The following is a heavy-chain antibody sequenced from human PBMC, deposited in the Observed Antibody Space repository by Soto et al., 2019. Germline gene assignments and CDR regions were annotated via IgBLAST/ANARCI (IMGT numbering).Heavy chain of an antibody. CDR1: GGSISSGGYY. J-gene: IGHJ4*02. Sequence: SETLSLTCTVSGGSISSGGYYWSWIRQPPGKGLEWIGYIYYSGSTNYNPSLKSRVTISVDTSKNQFSLKLSSVTAADTAVYYCAGVELLTYYFDYWGQGTLVTVSS. D-gene: IGHD1-26*01. CDR2: IYYSGST. V-gene: IGHV4-61*08. CDR3: AGVELLTYYFDY.